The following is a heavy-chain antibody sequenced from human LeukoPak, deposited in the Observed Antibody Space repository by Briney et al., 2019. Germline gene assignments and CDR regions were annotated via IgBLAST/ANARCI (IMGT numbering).Heavy chain of an antibody. CDR3: ARFSTGIVGATLGGWFDP. Sequence: GASVKVSCKASGGTFSSYAISWVRQAPGQGLEWMGRIIPILGIANYAQKFQGRVTITADKSPSTAYMELSSLRSEDTAVYYCARFSTGIVGATLGGWFDPWGQGTLVTVSS. CDR1: GGTFSSYA. CDR2: IIPILGIA. J-gene: IGHJ5*02. V-gene: IGHV1-69*04. D-gene: IGHD1-26*01.